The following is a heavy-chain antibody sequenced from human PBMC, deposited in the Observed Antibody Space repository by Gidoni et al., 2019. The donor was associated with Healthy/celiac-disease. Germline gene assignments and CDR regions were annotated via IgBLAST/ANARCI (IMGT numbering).Heavy chain of an antibody. CDR2: RSYDGSNK. CDR1: GFPFSSYA. Sequence: QVQLVESGGGVVQPGRSLRLSCAASGFPFSSYAMHWVRQAPGKGLEWVAVRSYDGSNKYYADSVKGRFTISRDNSKNTLYLQMNSLRAEDTAVYYCARGCPNDFWSGCFDYWGQGTLVTVSS. CDR3: ARGCPNDFWSGCFDY. V-gene: IGHV3-30-3*01. D-gene: IGHD3-3*01. J-gene: IGHJ4*02.